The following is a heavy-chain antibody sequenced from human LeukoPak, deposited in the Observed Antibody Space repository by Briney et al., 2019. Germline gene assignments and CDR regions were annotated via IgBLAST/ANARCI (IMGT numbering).Heavy chain of an antibody. CDR3: ARHSSEYSSSWYFLRTLATKPDALDI. CDR1: GGSISSYY. V-gene: IGHV4-59*05. J-gene: IGHJ3*02. CDR2: IYYSGST. Sequence: ASETLSLTCTVSGGSISSYYWSWIRQPPGKGLEWVGSIYYSGSTYYNPSLKSRVTISVDTSKNQFSLKLSSVTAADTAVYYCARHSSEYSSSWYFLRTLATKPDALDIWGQGTMVTVSS. D-gene: IGHD6-13*01.